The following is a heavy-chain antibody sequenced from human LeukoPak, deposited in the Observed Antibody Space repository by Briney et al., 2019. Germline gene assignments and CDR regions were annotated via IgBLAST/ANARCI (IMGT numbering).Heavy chain of an antibody. CDR3: ARIPGYDFWSGSETYYFDY. Sequence: GESLKISCKGSGYSFTSYWIGWVRQMPGKGLEWMGIIYPGDSDTRYSPSFQGQVTISADKSISTAYLQWSSLKASDTAMYYCARIPGYDFWSGSETYYFDYWGQGTLVTVSS. D-gene: IGHD3-3*01. CDR1: GYSFTSYW. CDR2: IYPGDSDT. J-gene: IGHJ4*02. V-gene: IGHV5-51*01.